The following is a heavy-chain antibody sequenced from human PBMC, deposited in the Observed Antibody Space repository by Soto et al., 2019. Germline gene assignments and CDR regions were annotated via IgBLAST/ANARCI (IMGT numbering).Heavy chain of an antibody. V-gene: IGHV1-18*01. J-gene: IGHJ4*02. CDR1: GYTFTSYG. CDR3: ARVLGQWLVPSFDY. D-gene: IGHD6-19*01. Sequence: ASVKVSCKASGYTFTSYGISWVRQASGQGLEWMGWISAYNGNTNYAQKLQGRVTMTTDTSTSTAYMELRSLRSDDTAVYYCARVLGQWLVPSFDYWGQGTLVTVSS. CDR2: ISAYNGNT.